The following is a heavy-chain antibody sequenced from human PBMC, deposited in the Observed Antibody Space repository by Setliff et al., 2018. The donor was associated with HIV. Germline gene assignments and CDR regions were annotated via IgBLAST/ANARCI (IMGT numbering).Heavy chain of an antibody. D-gene: IGHD3-22*01. J-gene: IGHJ6*03. V-gene: IGHV1-8*02. CDR3: ARARRDSYDRGRRNHYYIDV. Sequence: ASVKVSCKASGYTFSSYDINWVRQATGQGLEWMGWMNPNSGNTGYAQKFQGRVTMTRDTSISTAYMELNNLKFEDTAVYYCARARRDSYDRGRRNHYYIDVWGKGTSVTVSS. CDR2: MNPNSGNT. CDR1: GYTFSSYD.